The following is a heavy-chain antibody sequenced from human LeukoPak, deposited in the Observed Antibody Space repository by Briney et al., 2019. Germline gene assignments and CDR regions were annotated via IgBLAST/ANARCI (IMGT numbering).Heavy chain of an antibody. J-gene: IGHJ3*02. V-gene: IGHV3-74*01. CDR2: IKIDGTST. D-gene: IGHD1-14*01. CDR1: GFTFSSYW. CDR3: ARYTTTGNAFDI. Sequence: QAGGSLRLSCAASGFTFSSYWMHWVRQAPGKGLVWVSRIKIDGTSTTYADSVKGRFTISRDNAKNSLYLQTNSLRAEDTAVYYCARYTTTGNAFDIWGQGTMVTVSS.